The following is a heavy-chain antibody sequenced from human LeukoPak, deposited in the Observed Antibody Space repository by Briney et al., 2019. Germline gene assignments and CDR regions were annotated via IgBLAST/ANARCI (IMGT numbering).Heavy chain of an antibody. CDR2: ISYDGSKK. V-gene: IGHV3-30-3*01. Sequence: GGSLRLSCAASGFTFSNYVIHWVRQAPGKGLEWVAVISYDGSKKYYADSVKGRFTISRDNSKNTLYLQMNSLRAEDTAVYYCAKDGGVRGPDYYYYMDVWGKGTTVTISS. CDR3: AKDGGVRGPDYYYYMDV. D-gene: IGHD3-10*01. CDR1: GFTFSNYV. J-gene: IGHJ6*03.